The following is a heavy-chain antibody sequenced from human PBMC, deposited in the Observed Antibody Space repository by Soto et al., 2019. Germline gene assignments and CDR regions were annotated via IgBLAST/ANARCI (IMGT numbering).Heavy chain of an antibody. Sequence: QVQLVESGGGVVQPGRSLRLSCVASGFTFSTYGMHWVRQAPGKGLEWVAVISYDGINKYYADSVKGRLTISRDNSKNTVYPQINSLRGEDTAVYYCAKGQHCSTTSCYFYHYGMDVWGQGTTVAVSS. CDR2: ISYDGINK. J-gene: IGHJ6*02. CDR3: AKGQHCSTTSCYFYHYGMDV. V-gene: IGHV3-30*18. CDR1: GFTFSTYG. D-gene: IGHD2-2*01.